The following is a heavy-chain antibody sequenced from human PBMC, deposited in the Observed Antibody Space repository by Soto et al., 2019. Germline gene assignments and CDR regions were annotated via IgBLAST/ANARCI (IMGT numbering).Heavy chain of an antibody. CDR3: AKVADANYYDSSGYLDDAFDI. V-gene: IGHV3-30*18. D-gene: IGHD3-22*01. Sequence: GGSLRLSCAASGFTFSSYGMHWVRQAPGKGLEWVAVISYDGSNKYYADSVKGRFTISRDNSKNTLYLQMNSLRAEDTAVYYCAKVADANYYDSSGYLDDAFDIWGQGTMVTVSS. J-gene: IGHJ3*02. CDR1: GFTFSSYG. CDR2: ISYDGSNK.